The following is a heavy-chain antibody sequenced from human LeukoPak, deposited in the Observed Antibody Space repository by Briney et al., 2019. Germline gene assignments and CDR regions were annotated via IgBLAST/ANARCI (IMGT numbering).Heavy chain of an antibody. CDR1: GGSISSSSYY. Sequence: PSETLSLTCTVSGGSISSSSYYWGWIRQPPGKGLEWIGKIYYSGSTYYNPSLKSRVTISVDTSKNQFSLKLSSVTAADTAVYYCAVTSGGYSGYEGFDYWGQGTLVTVSS. V-gene: IGHV4-39*01. J-gene: IGHJ4*02. CDR2: IYYSGST. D-gene: IGHD5-12*01. CDR3: AVTSGGYSGYEGFDY.